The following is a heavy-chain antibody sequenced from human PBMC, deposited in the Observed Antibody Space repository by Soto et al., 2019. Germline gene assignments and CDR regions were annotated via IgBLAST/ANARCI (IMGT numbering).Heavy chain of an antibody. D-gene: IGHD6-13*01. CDR2: SYYSGNT. V-gene: IGHV4-31*03. CDR3: ARGYSSSWYSDY. J-gene: IGHJ4*02. CDR1: SCSINRVGYY. Sequence: VQVQESGPGLVKPSQTLALTCSVSSCSINRVGYYWSWIRQHPVKGLAWIGYSYYSGNTYYNPSLKSRVTISVDTSKNQFSLKLSSVTAADTAVYYCARGYSSSWYSDYWAQGTLVTVSA.